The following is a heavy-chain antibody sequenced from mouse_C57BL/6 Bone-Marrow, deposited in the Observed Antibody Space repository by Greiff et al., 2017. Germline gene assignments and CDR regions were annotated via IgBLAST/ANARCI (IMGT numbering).Heavy chain of an antibody. D-gene: IGHD1-1*01. V-gene: IGHV2-6*03. CDR3: ARWGTTVVAKDYAMDY. Sequence: VQLQQSGPGLVAPSQSLSITCTVSGFSLTSYGVHWVRQPPGKGLEWLVVIWSDGSTTYNSALKSRLSISQDNSKSPVFLKMNRLQTDDTAMYYCARWGTTVVAKDYAMDYWGQGTSVTVSS. J-gene: IGHJ4*01. CDR1: GFSLTSYG. CDR2: IWSDGST.